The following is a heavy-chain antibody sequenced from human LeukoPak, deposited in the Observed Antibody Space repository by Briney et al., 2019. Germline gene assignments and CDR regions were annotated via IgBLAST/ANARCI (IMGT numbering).Heavy chain of an antibody. D-gene: IGHD3-22*01. CDR3: ARAFPYYYDSSGPINPGGYYFDY. CDR2: IYYSGST. CDR1: GGSISSYY. V-gene: IGHV4-59*01. Sequence: PSETLSLTCTVSGGSISSYYWSWIRQPPGKGLEWIGYIYYSGSTNYNPSPKSRVTISVDTSKNQFSLKLSSVTAADTAVYYCARAFPYYYDSSGPINPGGYYFDYWGQGTLVTVSS. J-gene: IGHJ4*02.